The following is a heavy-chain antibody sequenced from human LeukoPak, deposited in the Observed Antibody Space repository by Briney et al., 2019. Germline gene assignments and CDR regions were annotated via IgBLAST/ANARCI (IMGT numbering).Heavy chain of an antibody. CDR2: ISSSGSTI. CDR3: AKDRVDGSGSQFDS. Sequence: PGGSLRLSCAASGFTFSDYYMSWIRQGPGKGLEWVSYISSSGSTIYYAGSVKGRFTISRDNAKKSLYLQMNSLRADDTAVYYCAKDRVDGSGSQFDSWGQGSLVTVSS. CDR1: GFTFSDYY. J-gene: IGHJ4*02. D-gene: IGHD3-10*01. V-gene: IGHV3-11*01.